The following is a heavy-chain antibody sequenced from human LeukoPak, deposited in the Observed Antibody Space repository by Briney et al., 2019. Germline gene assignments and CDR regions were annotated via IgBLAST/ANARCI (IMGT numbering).Heavy chain of an antibody. D-gene: IGHD3-10*01. J-gene: IGHJ5*02. CDR1: GFSISNDSYY. CDR3: ARESPIVYGSGRRRFDP. Sequence: PSETLSLTCTASGFSISNDSYYWSWIPQPAGKGLEWVGRIYTSGSSNYNPPLKRRVTISVDTSKNQFYQKISPVAAAATAVYYCARESPIVYGSGRRRFDPWGQGTLVTVSS. CDR2: IYTSGSS. V-gene: IGHV4-61*02.